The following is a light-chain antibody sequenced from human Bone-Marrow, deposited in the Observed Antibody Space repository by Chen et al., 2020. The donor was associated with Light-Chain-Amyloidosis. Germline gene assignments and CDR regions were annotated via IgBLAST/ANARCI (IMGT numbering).Light chain of an antibody. CDR3: PVWDRSSDRPV. J-gene: IGLJ3*02. CDR2: DDS. Sequence: SYVLTQPSSVSVAPGQTATIACGGNNIGSTSVHWYQQTPGQPPLLVVYDDSDRPPGIPERLSGQSSGDTATLTISRVEAGDEADYYCPVWDRSSDRPVFGGGTKLTVL. CDR1: NIGSTS. V-gene: IGLV3-21*02.